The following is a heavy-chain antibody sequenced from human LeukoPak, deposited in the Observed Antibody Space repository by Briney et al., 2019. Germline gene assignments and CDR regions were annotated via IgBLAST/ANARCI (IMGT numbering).Heavy chain of an antibody. CDR3: ARSYNQYYYDSSGYYAY. D-gene: IGHD3-22*01. J-gene: IGHJ4*02. Sequence: PGGSLRLSCAASGFTFSDYYMSWIRQAPGKGLEWVSYISSSGSTIYYADSVKGRFTISRDNAKNSLYLQMNSLRAEDTAVYYCARSYNQYYYDSSGYYAYWGQGTLVTVSS. V-gene: IGHV3-11*01. CDR2: ISSSGSTI. CDR1: GFTFSDYY.